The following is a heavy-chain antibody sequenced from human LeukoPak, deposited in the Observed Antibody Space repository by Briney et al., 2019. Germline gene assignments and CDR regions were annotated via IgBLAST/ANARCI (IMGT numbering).Heavy chain of an antibody. CDR2: IYHSGST. Sequence: SGTLSLTCSVSGGSISSSNWWSWVRQPPGKGLEWIGEIYHSGSTNYNPSLKSRVTISVDKSKNQFSLKLSSVTAADTAVYYCARGHCSGGSCYRAFDYWGQGTLVTVSS. CDR3: ARGHCSGGSCYRAFDY. J-gene: IGHJ4*02. CDR1: GGSISSSNW. D-gene: IGHD2-15*01. V-gene: IGHV4-4*02.